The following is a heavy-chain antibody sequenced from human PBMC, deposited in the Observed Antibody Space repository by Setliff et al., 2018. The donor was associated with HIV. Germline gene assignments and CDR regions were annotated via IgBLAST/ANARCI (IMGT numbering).Heavy chain of an antibody. CDR3: ASWGAGSNSGFDY. CDR2: IYYSGTT. D-gene: IGHD3-16*01. Sequence: SETLSLTCTVSGGSINITNFYWAWIRQPPGKGLEWLGSIYYSGTTYVHPSLKSRVTISIDTFKSQFSLKLRSVNAADTAVYYCASWGAGSNSGFDYWGRGTLVTVS. V-gene: IGHV4-39*07. CDR1: GGSINITNFY. J-gene: IGHJ4*02.